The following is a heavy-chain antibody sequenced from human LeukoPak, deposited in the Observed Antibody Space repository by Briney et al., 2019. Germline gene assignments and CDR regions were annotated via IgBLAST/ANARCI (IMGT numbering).Heavy chain of an antibody. Sequence: SVKVSCKASGGTFSSYAISWVRQAPGQGLEWMGGIIPIFGTANHAQKFQGRVTITADESTSTAYMELSSLRSEDTAVYYCARDRGELLWFGEPVSVWGQGTTVTVSS. V-gene: IGHV1-69*13. CDR3: ARDRGELLWFGEPVSV. CDR1: GGTFSSYA. CDR2: IIPIFGTA. D-gene: IGHD3-10*01. J-gene: IGHJ6*02.